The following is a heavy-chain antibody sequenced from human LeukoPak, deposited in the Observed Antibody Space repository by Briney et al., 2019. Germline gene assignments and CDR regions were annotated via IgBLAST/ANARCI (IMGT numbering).Heavy chain of an antibody. D-gene: IGHD1-26*01. CDR1: GGSISSSNW. CDR3: ARGVVGATFPRFDY. J-gene: IGHJ4*02. CDR2: IYHSGST. Sequence: SETLSLTCAVSGGSISSSNWWSWVRQPPGKGLEWIGEIYHSGSTNYNPSLKSRVTISVDKSKNQFSLKLSSVTAADTAVYYCARGVVGATFPRFDYWGQGTLVTVSS. V-gene: IGHV4-4*02.